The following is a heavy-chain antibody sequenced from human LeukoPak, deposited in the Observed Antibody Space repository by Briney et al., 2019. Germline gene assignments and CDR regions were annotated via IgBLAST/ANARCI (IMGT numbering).Heavy chain of an antibody. CDR2: ISSSGSTI. V-gene: IGHV3-48*03. CDR1: GFTFSTYA. J-gene: IGHJ4*02. Sequence: GGTLRLSCAASGFTFSTYAMNWVRQAPGKGLEWVSYISSSGSTIYYADSVKGRFTISRDNAKNSLYLQMNSLRAEDTAVYYCAGEKAAVAATSRNYWGQGTLVTVSS. CDR3: AGEKAAVAATSRNY. D-gene: IGHD6-19*01.